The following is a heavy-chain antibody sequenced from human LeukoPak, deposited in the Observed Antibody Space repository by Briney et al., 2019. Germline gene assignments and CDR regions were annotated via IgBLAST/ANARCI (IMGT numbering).Heavy chain of an antibody. V-gene: IGHV1-3*01. D-gene: IGHD6-13*01. Sequence: ASVKVSCKASGYTFTTYAMHWVRQAPGQRLEWMGWINAGNGNTKYSQKFQGRVTITRDTSASTAYMELSSLRSEDTAVYYCARGVRQQLAFDYWGQGTLVTVSS. CDR2: INAGNGNT. CDR3: ARGVRQQLAFDY. CDR1: GYTFTTYA. J-gene: IGHJ4*02.